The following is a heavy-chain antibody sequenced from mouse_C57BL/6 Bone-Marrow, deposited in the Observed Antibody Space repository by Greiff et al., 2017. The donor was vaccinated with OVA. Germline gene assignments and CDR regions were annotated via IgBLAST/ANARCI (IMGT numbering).Heavy chain of an antibody. V-gene: IGHV1-63*01. CDR2: IYPGGGYT. J-gene: IGHJ4*01. CDR1: GYTFTNYW. Sequence: VQLQQSGAELVRPGTSVKMSCKASGYTFTNYWIGWAKQRPGHGLEWIGDIYPGGGYTNYNEKFKGKATLTADKSSSTAYMQFSSLTSEDSAIYYCARGYSGSSYAMDYWGQGTSVTVSS. D-gene: IGHD1-1*01. CDR3: ARGYSGSSYAMDY.